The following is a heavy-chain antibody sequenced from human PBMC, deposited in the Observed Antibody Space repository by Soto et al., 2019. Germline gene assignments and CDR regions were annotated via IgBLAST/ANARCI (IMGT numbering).Heavy chain of an antibody. D-gene: IGHD6-6*01. J-gene: IGHJ3*02. V-gene: IGHV1-69*13. CDR1: GGTFSSYA. CDR3: ARVVGKPHADAFDI. Sequence: SVKVSCKASGGTFSSYAISWVRQAPGQGLEWMGGIIPIFGTANYAQKFQGRATITADESTSTAYMELSSLRSEDTAVYYCARVVGKPHADAFDIWGQGTMVTVSS. CDR2: IIPIFGTA.